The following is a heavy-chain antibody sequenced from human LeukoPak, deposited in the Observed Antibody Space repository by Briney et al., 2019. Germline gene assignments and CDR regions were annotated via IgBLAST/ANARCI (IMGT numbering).Heavy chain of an antibody. CDR2: ISSSGSTI. V-gene: IGHV3-48*04. J-gene: IGHJ4*02. CDR3: ARGVTAAYFDY. CDR1: GFTFSSYW. D-gene: IGHD2-21*02. Sequence: PGGSLRLSCVASGFTFSSYWMHWVRQAPGKGLEWVSYISSSGSTIYYADSVKGRFTISRDNAKNSLYLQMNSLRAEDTAVYYCARGVTAAYFDYWGQGTLVTVSS.